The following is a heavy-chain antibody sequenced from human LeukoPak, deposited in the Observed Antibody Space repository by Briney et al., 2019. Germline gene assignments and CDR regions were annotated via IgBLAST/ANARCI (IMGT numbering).Heavy chain of an antibody. D-gene: IGHD3-16*01. CDR2: IHYSGRP. CDR3: ARFGVDYDMDV. Sequence: DTLSLMCTLCGRSNNCHYEPCLRAPREEGGEGIGQIHYSGRPDYNPALKSRVTISVEKSKNQLSLKVTSVTGADTAVYYCARFGVDYDMDVWGQGTTVTVSS. V-gene: IGHV4-59*07. J-gene: IGHJ6*02. CDR1: GRSNNCHY.